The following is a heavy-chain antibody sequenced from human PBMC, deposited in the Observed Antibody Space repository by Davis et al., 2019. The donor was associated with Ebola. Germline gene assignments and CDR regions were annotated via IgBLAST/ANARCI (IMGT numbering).Heavy chain of an antibody. V-gene: IGHV3-11*04. CDR1: GFTFSDYY. CDR2: ISSSGSTI. CDR3: ARAWSSSWYYYYYYMDV. Sequence: GESLKISCAASGFTFSDYYMSWIRQAPGKGLEWVSYISSSGSTIYYADSVKGRFTISRDNAKNSLYLQMNSLRAEDTAVYYCARAWSSSWYYYYYYMDVWGKGTTVTVSS. J-gene: IGHJ6*03. D-gene: IGHD6-13*01.